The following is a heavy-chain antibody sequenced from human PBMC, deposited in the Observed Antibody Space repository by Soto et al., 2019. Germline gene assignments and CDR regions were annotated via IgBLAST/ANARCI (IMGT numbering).Heavy chain of an antibody. D-gene: IGHD2-21*01. Sequence: WGSLRISWAASVCPFSNSCMHWVRTARGMGLEWVAVISYDGSSKYYTYSVKGRFTISRYNSKNTLYLQMDSLRAEDTAVYYCARDVVIRGIGEFDYWGQGNLVTVSS. CDR1: VCPFSNSC. V-gene: IGHV3-30*10. CDR2: ISYDGSSK. J-gene: IGHJ4*02. CDR3: ARDVVIRGIGEFDY.